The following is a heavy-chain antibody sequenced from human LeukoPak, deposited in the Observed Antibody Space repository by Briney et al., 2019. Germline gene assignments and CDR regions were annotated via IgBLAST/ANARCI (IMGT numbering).Heavy chain of an antibody. CDR1: GGSISSYY. Sequence: SETLSLTCSVSGGSISSYYWSWIRQPPGKGLEWIGYIYYSGSTNYNPSLKSRVTISVDTSKNQFSLKLSSVTAADTAVYYCARVGYCSSTSCGGNYYYMDVWGKGTTVTISS. CDR2: IYYSGST. D-gene: IGHD2-2*01. V-gene: IGHV4-59*01. J-gene: IGHJ6*03. CDR3: ARVGYCSSTSCGGNYYYMDV.